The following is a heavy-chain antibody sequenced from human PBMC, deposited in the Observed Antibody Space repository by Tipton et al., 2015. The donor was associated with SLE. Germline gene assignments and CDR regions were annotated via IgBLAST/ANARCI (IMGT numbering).Heavy chain of an antibody. J-gene: IGHJ3*01. D-gene: IGHD3-3*01. Sequence: SLRLSCAASGFTFSDYNMNWVRQTPEKGLEWVSSISASGRFIYFADSLKGRFSVSRDNTQKSVYLQMNALRAEDTALYYCTRGVAISIFGEVISVDAFELWGQGTTVTVSS. CDR2: ISASGRFI. CDR1: GFTFSDYN. CDR3: TRGVAISIFGEVISVDAFEL. V-gene: IGHV3-21*01.